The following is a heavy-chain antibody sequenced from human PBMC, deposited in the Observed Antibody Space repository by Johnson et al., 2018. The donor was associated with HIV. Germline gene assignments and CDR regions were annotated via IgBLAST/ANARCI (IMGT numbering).Heavy chain of an antibody. CDR2: IRQDGSEE. CDR1: GFSFSRYC. Sequence: VQLVESGGGLVQPGGSLRLSCAVSGFSFSRYCMSWVRQAPGKGLEWVAAIRQDGSEEYYVDSVKGRFTISRDNAKYSVYVQMNSLRAEDTAVNYCARGGVVAALSGMDAFDIWGQGTMVTVSS. J-gene: IGHJ3*02. D-gene: IGHD2-15*01. V-gene: IGHV3-7*04. CDR3: ARGGVVAALSGMDAFDI.